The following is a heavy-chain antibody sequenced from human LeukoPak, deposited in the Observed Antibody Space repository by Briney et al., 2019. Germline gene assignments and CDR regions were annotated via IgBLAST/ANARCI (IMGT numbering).Heavy chain of an antibody. CDR3: AKGWMLYEIAFDYYMDG. Sequence: GGSLRLSCTASGFNFDTYVMTWVRQAPGKGLEWVSGISAGPGNTYYADSVKGRFTISRDNSKNTLYLQMDSLRADDAGIYYCAKGWMLYEIAFDYYMDGWGKGTTVVVSS. CDR1: GFNFDTYV. CDR2: ISAGPGNT. V-gene: IGHV3-23*01. J-gene: IGHJ6*03. D-gene: IGHD2-2*03.